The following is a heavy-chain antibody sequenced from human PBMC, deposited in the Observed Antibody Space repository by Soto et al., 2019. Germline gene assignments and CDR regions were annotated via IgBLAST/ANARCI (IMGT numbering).Heavy chain of an antibody. J-gene: IGHJ4*02. Sequence: SVKVSCKASGGTFSSYDISWVRQAPGQGLEWMGGITPVFGTPKYAQKFEGRVTITADKSISTAYLQWSSLKASDTAMYYCARHSYLAARPDFDYWGQGTLVTVSS. D-gene: IGHD6-6*01. CDR2: ITPVFGTP. V-gene: IGHV1-69*06. CDR1: GGTFSSYD. CDR3: ARHSYLAARPDFDY.